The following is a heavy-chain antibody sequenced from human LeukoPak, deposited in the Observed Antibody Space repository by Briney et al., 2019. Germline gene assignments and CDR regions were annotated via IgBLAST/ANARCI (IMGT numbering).Heavy chain of an antibody. J-gene: IGHJ5*02. CDR3: ARATDASSGYFWFDP. Sequence: SSETLSLTCAVYGGSFSGYYWSWIRQPPGKGLEWIGEINHSGSTNYNPSLKSRVTISVDTSKNQFSLKLSSVTAADTAMYYRARATDASSGYFWFDPWGQGTLVTVSS. V-gene: IGHV4-34*01. CDR1: GGSFSGYY. CDR2: INHSGST. D-gene: IGHD3-22*01.